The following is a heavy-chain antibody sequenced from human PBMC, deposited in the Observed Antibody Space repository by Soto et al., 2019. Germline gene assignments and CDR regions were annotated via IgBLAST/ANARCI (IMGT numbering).Heavy chain of an antibody. CDR2: IKQDGSEK. D-gene: IGHD2-8*01. CDR1: GFTFSSYW. J-gene: IGHJ4*02. CDR3: ARGGALRVLMVYAIDY. Sequence: EVQLVESGGGLVQPGGSLRLSCAASGFTFSSYWMSWVRQAPGKGLEWVANIKQDGSEKYYVDSVKGRFTISRDNAKNSLYLQMNRLRAEDTAVYYCARGGALRVLMVYAIDYWGQGTLVTVSS. V-gene: IGHV3-7*03.